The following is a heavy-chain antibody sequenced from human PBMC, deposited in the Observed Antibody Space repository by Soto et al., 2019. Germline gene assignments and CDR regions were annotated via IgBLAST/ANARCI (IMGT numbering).Heavy chain of an antibody. CDR2: IYYSGST. D-gene: IGHD3-22*01. Sequence: PSETLSLTCTVSVGSFSSGSYYWSWILQPPGKGLEWIGYIYYSGSTNYNPSLKSRVTISVDTSKNQFSLKLSSVTAADTAVYYCAREGYYDSSGYYYVPDAFDIWGQGTMVTVSS. CDR3: AREGYYDSSGYYYVPDAFDI. J-gene: IGHJ3*02. CDR1: VGSFSSGSYY. V-gene: IGHV4-61*01.